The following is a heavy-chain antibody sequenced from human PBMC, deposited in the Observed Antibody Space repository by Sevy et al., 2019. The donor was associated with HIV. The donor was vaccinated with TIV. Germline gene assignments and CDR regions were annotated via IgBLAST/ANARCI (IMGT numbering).Heavy chain of an antibody. CDR1: GGSISSYY. J-gene: IGHJ6*03. CDR3: ARSPDFDWSQTYYYYYMDV. Sequence: SETLSLTCTVSGGSISSYYWSWIRQPPGKGLEWIGYIYYSGSTNYNPSLKSRVTISVDTSKNQFSLKLSSVTAADTAVYYCARSPDFDWSQTYYYYYMDVWGKGTTVTVSS. CDR2: IYYSGST. D-gene: IGHD3-9*01. V-gene: IGHV4-59*01.